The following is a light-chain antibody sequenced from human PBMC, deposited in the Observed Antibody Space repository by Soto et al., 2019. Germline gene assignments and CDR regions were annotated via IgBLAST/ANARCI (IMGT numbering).Light chain of an antibody. Sequence: QSVLTQPPSASVSPGQSVTISCTGTSSDVGGYNYVSWYQQHPGKAPKLMIYEVSKRPSGVPGRFSASKSGNTASLTVSGLQAEDEADYYCSSYGGNNNLVFGGGTKVTVL. CDR3: SSYGGNNNLV. V-gene: IGLV2-8*01. CDR1: SSDVGGYNY. CDR2: EVS. J-gene: IGLJ2*01.